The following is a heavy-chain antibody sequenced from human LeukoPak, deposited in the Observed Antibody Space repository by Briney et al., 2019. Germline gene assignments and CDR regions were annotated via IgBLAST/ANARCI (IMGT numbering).Heavy chain of an antibody. D-gene: IGHD6-19*01. CDR1: GFTFTSSA. J-gene: IGHJ4*02. CDR3: ARPIVVAGTVVSVDY. V-gene: IGHV1-58*02. Sequence: SVKVSCKASGFTFTSSAMQWVRQARGQRLEWIGWIVVGSGNTNYAQKFQERVTITRDMSTSTAYMELSSLRSEDTAVYYCARPIVVAGTVVSVDYWGQGTLVTVSS. CDR2: IVVGSGNT.